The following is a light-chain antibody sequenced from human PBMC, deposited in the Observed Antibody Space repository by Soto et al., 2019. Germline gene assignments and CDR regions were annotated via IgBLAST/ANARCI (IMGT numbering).Light chain of an antibody. CDR1: SSNIGAGYD. CDR3: QSYDSSLSGSV. J-gene: IGLJ3*02. Sequence: QPVLTQPPSVSGAPGQRVTISCTGSSSNIGAGYDAHWYQQLPGTAPKLLIYGNSNRPSGVPDRFSGSKSGPSASLAITGLQAEDEADYYCQSYDSSLSGSVFGGGTKLTVL. CDR2: GNS. V-gene: IGLV1-40*01.